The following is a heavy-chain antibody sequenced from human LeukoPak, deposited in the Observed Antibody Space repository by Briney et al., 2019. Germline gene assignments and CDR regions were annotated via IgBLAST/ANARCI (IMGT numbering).Heavy chain of an antibody. CDR2: ITSSSSTI. D-gene: IGHD2-2*02. CDR1: GFTFSSYN. Sequence: QPAGSLRLSCTASGFTFSSYNMKWVRQATGKGLEWISYITSSSSTIYYADSVKGRFIIYRDNAKNSLYLQMNSLRAEDTAVYYCARDRYCTGTTCYTADYWGQGTLVTVSS. V-gene: IGHV3-48*01. J-gene: IGHJ4*02. CDR3: ARDRYCTGTTCYTADY.